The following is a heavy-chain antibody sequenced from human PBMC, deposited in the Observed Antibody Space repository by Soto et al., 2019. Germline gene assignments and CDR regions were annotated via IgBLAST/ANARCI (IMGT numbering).Heavy chain of an antibody. D-gene: IGHD2-21*01. CDR1: GFTFTSSA. CDR3: AAGEGGALTFYVY. J-gene: IGHJ4*02. Sequence: SVKGSCKASGFTFTSSAVQWVRQARGQRLEWIGWIVVGSGNTNYAQKFQERVTITRDMSTSTAYMELSSLRSEDTAVYYCAAGEGGALTFYVYWGQGTLITVSS. V-gene: IGHV1-58*01. CDR2: IVVGSGNT.